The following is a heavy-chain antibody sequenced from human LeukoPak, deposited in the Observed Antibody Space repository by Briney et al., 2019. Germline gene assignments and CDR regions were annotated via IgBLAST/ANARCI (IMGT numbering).Heavy chain of an antibody. CDR3: AREIPGRIAADC. V-gene: IGHV3-48*01. CDR1: GFTFSDYS. J-gene: IGHJ4*02. CDR2: IGGRGDGI. D-gene: IGHD2-15*01. Sequence: GGSLRLSCATSGFTFSDYSMNWVRQAPGKGLEWISYIGGRGDGISYADSVKGRFTVSRDNAKNSLFLQMNRLRGEDTAIYFCAREIPGRIAADCWGQGTLVTVSS.